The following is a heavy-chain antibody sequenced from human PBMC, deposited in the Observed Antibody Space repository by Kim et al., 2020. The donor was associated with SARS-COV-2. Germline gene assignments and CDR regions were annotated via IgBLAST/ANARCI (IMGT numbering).Heavy chain of an antibody. V-gene: IGHV3-21*01. J-gene: IGHJ5*01. Sequence: GGSLRLSCAASGITFSSYTMNWVRQAPGKGLEWVSYISSSSYYTYYADSVKGRFTISRDNAKNSLYLQMNSLRAEDTAVYYCASRYCSSSSCSRPTPFDS. CDR1: GITFSSYT. CDR2: ISSSSYYT. D-gene: IGHD2-2*01. CDR3: ASRYCSSSSCSRPTPFDS.